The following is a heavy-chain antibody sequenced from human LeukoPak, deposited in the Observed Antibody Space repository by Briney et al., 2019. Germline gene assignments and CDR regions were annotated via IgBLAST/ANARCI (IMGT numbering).Heavy chain of an antibody. J-gene: IGHJ4*02. CDR1: GSTFSSYA. Sequence: GGSLRLSCAASGSTFSSYAMHWVRQAPGKGLEWVAVISYDGSNKYYADSVKGRFTISRDNSKNTLYLQMNSLRAEDTAVYYCARDPDSGSYSYYFDYWGQGTLVTVSS. CDR3: ARDPDSGSYSYYFDY. D-gene: IGHD1-26*01. V-gene: IGHV3-30*01. CDR2: ISYDGSNK.